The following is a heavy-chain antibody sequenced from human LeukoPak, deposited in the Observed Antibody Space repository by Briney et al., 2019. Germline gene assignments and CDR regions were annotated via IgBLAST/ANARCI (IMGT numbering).Heavy chain of an antibody. V-gene: IGHV3-9*01. Sequence: GGSLRLSCAASGFRFDEYVMHWVRQAPGKGLEWVSGISWNSGSIAYADSVKGRFTISRDNAQNSLYLQMNSLRIEDTAVYYCARDRYYVPDYWGQGTLVTVSS. CDR1: GFRFDEYV. J-gene: IGHJ4*02. D-gene: IGHD3-10*02. CDR2: ISWNSGSI. CDR3: ARDRYYVPDY.